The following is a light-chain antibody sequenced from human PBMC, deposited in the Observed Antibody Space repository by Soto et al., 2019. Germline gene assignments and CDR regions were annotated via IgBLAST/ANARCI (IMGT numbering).Light chain of an antibody. Sequence: DIVMTQSPATLSVSPGETAALSCRAGQSVGRNFAWYQQKPGQAPRRLIYGASTRATDIPARFSGSGSGTEFTLTISSLQSEDFAIYYCQQYNKWPYTFGQGTKLEIK. J-gene: IGKJ2*01. CDR3: QQYNKWPYT. V-gene: IGKV3-15*01. CDR2: GAS. CDR1: QSVGRN.